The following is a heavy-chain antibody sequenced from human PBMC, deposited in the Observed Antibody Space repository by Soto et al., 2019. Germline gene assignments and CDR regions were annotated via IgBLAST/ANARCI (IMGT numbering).Heavy chain of an antibody. CDR1: GFTFSNAW. V-gene: IGHV3-15*01. CDR2: IKSKTDGGTT. D-gene: IGHD6-6*01. Sequence: GGSLRLSCAASGFTFSNAWMSWVRQAPGKGLEWVGRIKSKTDGGTTDYAAPVKGRFTISRDDSKNTLYLQMNSLKTEDTAVYYCTTDPLSYSSSSEVVGYWGQGTLVTVSS. J-gene: IGHJ4*02. CDR3: TTDPLSYSSSSEVVGY.